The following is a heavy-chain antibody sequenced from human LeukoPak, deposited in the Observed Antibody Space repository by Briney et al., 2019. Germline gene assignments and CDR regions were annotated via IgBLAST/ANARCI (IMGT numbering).Heavy chain of an antibody. J-gene: IGHJ4*02. Sequence: GASVKVSCKASGGTFSSYAISRVRQAPGQGLEWMGGIIPIFGTANYAQKFQGRVTITADESTSTAYMELSSLRSEDTAVYYCARDVFRGTSTYYLPTHYFDYRGQGTLVTVPS. V-gene: IGHV1-69*13. CDR1: GGTFSSYA. D-gene: IGHD3-22*01. CDR3: ARDVFRGTSTYYLPTHYFDY. CDR2: IIPIFGTA.